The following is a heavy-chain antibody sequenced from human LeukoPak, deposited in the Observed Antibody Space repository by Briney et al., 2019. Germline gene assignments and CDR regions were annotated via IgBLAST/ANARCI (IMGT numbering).Heavy chain of an antibody. CDR2: IWYDGSNK. CDR1: GFTFSSYG. CDR3: ARDLHYYVAMDV. J-gene: IGHJ6*02. V-gene: IGHV3-33*01. D-gene: IGHD3-10*02. Sequence: GRSLRLSCAASGFTFSSYGMHWVRQAPGKGLEWVAVIWYDGSNKYYADSVRGRFTISRDNSKNTLYLQMNSLRAEDTALYYCARDLHYYVAMDVWGQGTTVTVSS.